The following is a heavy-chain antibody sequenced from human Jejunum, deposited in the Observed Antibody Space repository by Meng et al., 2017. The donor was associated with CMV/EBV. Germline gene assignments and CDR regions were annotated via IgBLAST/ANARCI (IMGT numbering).Heavy chain of an antibody. D-gene: IGHD6-19*01. V-gene: IGHV7-4-1*01. CDR1: GYTFTSSS. J-gene: IGHJ4*02. Sequence: QVQLVQSGSELKKPGDLVKVSCQAAGYTFTSSSMKWVRHAPGQGLEWMGWININTGNPTYAQGFTGRFVFSLDTSVSTAYLQIDSLKADDTAVYYCARGNGWRFDYWGQGTLVTVSS. CDR2: ININTGNP. CDR3: ARGNGWRFDY.